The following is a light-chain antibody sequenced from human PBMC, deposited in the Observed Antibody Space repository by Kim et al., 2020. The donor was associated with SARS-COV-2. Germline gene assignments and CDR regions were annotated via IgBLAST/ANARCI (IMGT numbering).Light chain of an antibody. CDR2: AAS. V-gene: IGKV1-12*01. Sequence: SASVGDRVTITCRASPGISRLLAWYQQKPRKAPKLLIYAASSLQSGVPSRFSGSGSGTDFPLTISSLQPEDFATYYCQQANSFPYSFGQGTKLEI. J-gene: IGKJ2*03. CDR3: QQANSFPYS. CDR1: PGISRL.